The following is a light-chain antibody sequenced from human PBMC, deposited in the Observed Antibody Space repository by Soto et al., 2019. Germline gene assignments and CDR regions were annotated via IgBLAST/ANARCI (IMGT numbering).Light chain of an antibody. Sequence: DIVMTQSPATLSVSPGERATISCRASQSVSSNLAWYQQRPGQAPRLLIYDASTRATGIPARFSGSGSGTEFTLTISSLQSEDFAVYYCQQYNNWPLYTFAQGTRLEIK. V-gene: IGKV3-15*01. CDR1: QSVSSN. CDR2: DAS. J-gene: IGKJ2*01. CDR3: QQYNNWPLYT.